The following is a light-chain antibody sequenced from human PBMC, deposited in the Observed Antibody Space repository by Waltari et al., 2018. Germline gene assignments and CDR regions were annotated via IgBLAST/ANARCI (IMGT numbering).Light chain of an antibody. V-gene: IGKV4-1*01. J-gene: IGKJ1*01. CDR1: QSLLYTSNSKNY. Sequence: DIVMTQSPGSLAVSLGARATINCKSSQSLLYTSNSKNYLAWYQQRPGQAPSLLLYWASNRQVGVPDRFTGSGSGTEFSLTITSLQAEDVAVYYCQQYFSTPPWTFGQGTKVEIK. CDR2: WAS. CDR3: QQYFSTPPWT.